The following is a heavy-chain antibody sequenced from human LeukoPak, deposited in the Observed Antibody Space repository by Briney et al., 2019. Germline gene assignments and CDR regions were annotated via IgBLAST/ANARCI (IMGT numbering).Heavy chain of an antibody. J-gene: IGHJ5*02. Sequence: SETLSLTCTVSGGSVSYYYWSWIRQPPGKGLEWIGSVFYSGTTNYNPSLKSRMTISVDTSKNHFSLKLSSVTAADTAVYYCARHKRPQVYGDYGNWFDPWGQGTLVTVSS. V-gene: IGHV4-59*08. CDR2: VFYSGTT. CDR3: ARHKRPQVYGDYGNWFDP. D-gene: IGHD4-17*01. CDR1: GGSVSYYY.